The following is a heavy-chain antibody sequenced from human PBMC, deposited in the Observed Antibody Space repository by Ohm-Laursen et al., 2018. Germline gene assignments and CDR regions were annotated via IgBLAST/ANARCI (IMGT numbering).Heavy chain of an antibody. V-gene: IGHV3-30*18. Sequence: SLRLSCAASGFTFSIYGIHWVRQAPGKGLEWVAVISYDGSNKYYADSVKGRFTISRDNSKNTLYLQMNSLRAEDTALYYCAKDPSSHFDAFDIWGQGTMVTVSS. CDR1: GFTFSIYG. J-gene: IGHJ3*02. CDR3: AKDPSSHFDAFDI. D-gene: IGHD2-2*01. CDR2: ISYDGSNK.